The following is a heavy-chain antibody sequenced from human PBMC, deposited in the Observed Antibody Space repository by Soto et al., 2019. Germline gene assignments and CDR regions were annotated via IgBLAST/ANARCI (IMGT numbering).Heavy chain of an antibody. D-gene: IGHD3-10*01. CDR2: ISGSGGGT. CDR1: GFTFSSYA. V-gene: IGHV3-23*01. J-gene: IGHJ6*02. CDR3: ARWFGELLPQGYYYYGMDV. Sequence: EVQVLESGGGLVQPGGSLRLSCAASGFTFSSYAMSWVRQAPGKGLEWVSSISGSGGGTYYADSVKGRFTFSRDNSKNTLYLQMNSLRAEDTAVYYCARWFGELLPQGYYYYGMDVWGQGTTVTVSS.